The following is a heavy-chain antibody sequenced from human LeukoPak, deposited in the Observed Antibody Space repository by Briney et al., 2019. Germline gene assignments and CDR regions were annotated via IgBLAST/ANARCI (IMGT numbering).Heavy chain of an antibody. CDR1: GFTVSSNY. CDR2: IYSGGST. Sequence: GGSLRLSCAASGFTVSSNYMSWVRQAPGKGLEWVSVIYSGGSTYYADSVKGRFTISRDNSKNTLYLQMNSLRAEDTAVFYCARGRKGYCSGISCYGRHDYWGQGTLVTVSS. CDR3: ARGRKGYCSGISCYGRHDY. J-gene: IGHJ4*02. V-gene: IGHV3-53*01. D-gene: IGHD2-15*01.